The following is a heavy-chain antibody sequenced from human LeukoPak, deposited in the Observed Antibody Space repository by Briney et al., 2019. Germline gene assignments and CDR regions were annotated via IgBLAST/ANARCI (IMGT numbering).Heavy chain of an antibody. CDR3: ARGLDSASRIDS. CDR2: ISGSGGST. V-gene: IGHV3-23*01. D-gene: IGHD3/OR15-3a*01. Sequence: QAGGSLRLSCAASGFTFSSYAMSWVRQAPGKGLEWVSAISGSGGSTYYADSVKGRFTISRDSAGNTLYLQMNSLRDEDTAVYYCARGLDSASRIDSWGQGTLVTVSS. CDR1: GFTFSSYA. J-gene: IGHJ4*02.